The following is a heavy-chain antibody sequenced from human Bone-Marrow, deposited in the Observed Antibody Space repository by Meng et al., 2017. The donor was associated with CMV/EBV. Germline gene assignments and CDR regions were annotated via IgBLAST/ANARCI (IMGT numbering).Heavy chain of an antibody. Sequence: GESLKISCAASGFTFSTYGMHWVRQAPGKGLEWVAFIRYGGSNKYYADSVKGRFTISRDNSKNTLFLQMNSLRAEDTAVYYCARRDFGNAFDIWGQGTMVTVSS. CDR2: IRYGGSNK. J-gene: IGHJ3*02. D-gene: IGHD3-3*01. CDR3: ARRDFGNAFDI. CDR1: GFTFSTYG. V-gene: IGHV3-30*02.